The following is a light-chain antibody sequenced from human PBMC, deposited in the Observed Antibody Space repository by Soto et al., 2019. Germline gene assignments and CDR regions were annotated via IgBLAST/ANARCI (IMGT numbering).Light chain of an antibody. V-gene: IGLV1-40*01. J-gene: IGLJ1*01. Sequence: QSVLTQLPSVSGAPGQRVTISCTGGSSNIGAGYDVHWYQQLPGTAPKLLIYGNSNRPSGVPDRFSGSKSGTSASLAITGLQAEDEADFYCQSHDSSLSAYVFGTGTKVTVL. CDR2: GNS. CDR3: QSHDSSLSAYV. CDR1: SSNIGAGYD.